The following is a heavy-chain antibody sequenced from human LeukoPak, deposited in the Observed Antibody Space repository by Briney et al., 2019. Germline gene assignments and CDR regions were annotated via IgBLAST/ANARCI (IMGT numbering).Heavy chain of an antibody. D-gene: IGHD3-9*01. Sequence: PSETLSLTCTVSGGSVSSYSWSWIRQPAGKGLEWIGRIYTSGSANYNPSLKSRVTISVDTSKNQFSLKLSSVTAADTGVYSCARNLRYFDWLLRTNAFDFWGQGTMVTVSS. CDR2: IYTSGSA. CDR1: GGSVSSYS. CDR3: ARNLRYFDWLLRTNAFDF. V-gene: IGHV4-4*07. J-gene: IGHJ3*01.